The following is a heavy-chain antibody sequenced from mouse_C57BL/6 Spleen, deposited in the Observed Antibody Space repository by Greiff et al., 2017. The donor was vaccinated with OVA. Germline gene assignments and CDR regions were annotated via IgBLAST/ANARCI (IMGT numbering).Heavy chain of an antibody. CDR3: ARRGYDYDEAWFAY. J-gene: IGHJ3*01. Sequence: VQLQQSGAELVRPGTSVKVSCKASGYAFTNYLIEWVKQRPGQGLEWIGVINPGSGGTNYNEKFKGKATLTADKSSSTAYMQLSSLTSEDSAVYFCARRGYDYDEAWFAYWGQGTLVTVSA. D-gene: IGHD2-4*01. CDR1: GYAFTNYL. V-gene: IGHV1-54*01. CDR2: INPGSGGT.